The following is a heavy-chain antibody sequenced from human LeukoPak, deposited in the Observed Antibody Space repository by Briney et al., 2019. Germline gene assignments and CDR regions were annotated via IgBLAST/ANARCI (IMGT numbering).Heavy chain of an antibody. Sequence: PSETLSLTCTVSGGSISSSSYYWGWVRQALGKGLEWISHSSSGGDTTYYADSVKGRFTISRDNSKNTLYLQMNSLRAEDTAVYYCAKDRILWELAEYFQHWGQGTLVTVSS. CDR3: AKDRILWELAEYFQH. D-gene: IGHD1-26*01. CDR2: SSSGGDTT. CDR1: GGSISSSSYY. V-gene: IGHV3-23*01. J-gene: IGHJ1*01.